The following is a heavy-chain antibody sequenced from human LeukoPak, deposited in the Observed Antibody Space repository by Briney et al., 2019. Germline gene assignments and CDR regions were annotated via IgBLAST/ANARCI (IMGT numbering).Heavy chain of an antibody. CDR3: ARVLYSSSWGIDY. V-gene: IGHV5-51*01. CDR1: GYSFTSYW. D-gene: IGHD6-13*01. Sequence: NHGESLKISCKGSGYSFTSYWIGWVRQMPGKGLEWMGIIYPGDSDTRYSPSFQGQVTISADKSISTAYLQWSSLKASDTAMYYCARVLYSSSWGIDYWGQGTLVTVSS. J-gene: IGHJ4*02. CDR2: IYPGDSDT.